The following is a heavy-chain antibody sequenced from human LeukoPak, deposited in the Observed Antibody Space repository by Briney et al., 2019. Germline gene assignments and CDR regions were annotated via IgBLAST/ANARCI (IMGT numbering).Heavy chain of an antibody. CDR2: ISGSGGST. D-gene: IGHD4-17*01. CDR1: GFTFSSYA. J-gene: IGHJ4*02. CDR3: AKDRKHDYGDYGPDY. Sequence: PGGSLRLSCAASGFTFSSYAMSWVRQAPGKGLEWVSAISGSGGSTYYADSVKGRFTISRDNSKNTLYLQMNSLRAEDTALHYCAKDRKHDYGDYGPDYWGQGTLVTVSS. V-gene: IGHV3-23*01.